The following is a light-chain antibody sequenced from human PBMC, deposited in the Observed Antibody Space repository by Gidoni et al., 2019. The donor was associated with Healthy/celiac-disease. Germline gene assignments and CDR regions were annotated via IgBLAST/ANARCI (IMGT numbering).Light chain of an antibody. J-gene: IGKJ1*01. Sequence: DIHMTQSPSSLSASVGDRVTITCRASQSISSYLNWYQQKPGKAPKLLIYAASSLQSGVPSRFSGSGSGTDFTLTISSLQPEDFATYYCQQGYSTPRTFGQGTKVEIK. CDR3: QQGYSTPRT. CDR2: AAS. V-gene: IGKV1-39*01. CDR1: QSISSY.